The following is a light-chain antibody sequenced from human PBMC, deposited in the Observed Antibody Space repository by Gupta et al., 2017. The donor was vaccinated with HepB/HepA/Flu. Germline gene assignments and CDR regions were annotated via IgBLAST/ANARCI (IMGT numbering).Light chain of an antibody. J-gene: IGLJ2*01. CDR2: GNS. CDR3: QSYDNTLSGSL. Sequence: QSVLTPPPSVSGAPGQGVTISCTGSSSNIGAGYGVHWYQQLPRTAPKLLISGNSRRPSGVPDRFSGSKSGTSASLAITGLQAEDEAEYYCQSYDNTLSGSLFGGGTRLIVL. V-gene: IGLV1-40*01. CDR1: SSNIGAGYG.